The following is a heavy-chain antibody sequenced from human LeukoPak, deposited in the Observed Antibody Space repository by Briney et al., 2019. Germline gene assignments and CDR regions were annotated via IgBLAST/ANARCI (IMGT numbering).Heavy chain of an antibody. D-gene: IGHD1-26*01. CDR3: ARDFSSGSYYGDYYFDY. Sequence: SGGSLRLSCAASGFTFSSYGMSWVRQAPGKGLEWVSAIGGSGGSTYYADSVKGRFTISRDNAKNSLYLQMNSLRAEDTAVYYCARDFSSGSYYGDYYFDYWGQGTLVTVSS. V-gene: IGHV3-23*01. CDR1: GFTFSSYG. CDR2: IGGSGGST. J-gene: IGHJ4*02.